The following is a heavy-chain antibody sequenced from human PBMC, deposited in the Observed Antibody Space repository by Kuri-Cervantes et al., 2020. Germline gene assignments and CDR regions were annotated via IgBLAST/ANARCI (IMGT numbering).Heavy chain of an antibody. Sequence: GGSLRLSCAASGFTVSSNYMSWVRQAPGKGLEWVSAIYSCGSTYYADSVKGRFTISRDNSKNTLYLEMNDLRGDDTALCYCVRDSLRGTGRELDPWGQGTLVTVSS. CDR1: GFTVSSNY. V-gene: IGHV3-66*03. J-gene: IGHJ5*02. D-gene: IGHD1-26*01. CDR2: IYSCGST. CDR3: VRDSLRGTGRELDP.